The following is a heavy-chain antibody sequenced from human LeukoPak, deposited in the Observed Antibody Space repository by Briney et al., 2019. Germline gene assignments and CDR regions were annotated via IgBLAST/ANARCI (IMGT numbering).Heavy chain of an antibody. Sequence: SQTLSLTCTLSGDFITSDTYSWSWIRQPAGMQLEWIGRVYTSGNTNYNSSLQSRVNMSVDTSKNQFSLKLSSVTAADTAVYYCARENIAARPLDYWGQGTLVTLSS. CDR2: VYTSGNT. V-gene: IGHV4-61*02. CDR1: GDFITSDTYS. CDR3: ARENIAARPLDY. J-gene: IGHJ4*02. D-gene: IGHD6-6*01.